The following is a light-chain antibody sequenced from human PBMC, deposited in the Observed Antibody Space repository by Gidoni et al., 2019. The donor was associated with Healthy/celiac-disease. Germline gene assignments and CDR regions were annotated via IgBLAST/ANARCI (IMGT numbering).Light chain of an antibody. CDR1: QSCSSSY. CDR2: GAS. J-gene: IGKJ1*01. V-gene: IGKV3-20*01. CDR3: QQYGSSPPT. Sequence: EIVLTQSPGTLSLSPGEGATLSCRASQSCSSSYLAWYQQKPGQAPRLRIDGASSRATGIPDRFSGGGSGTDFTLTISRLEAEDFAVYYCQQYGSSPPTFGQGTKVEIK.